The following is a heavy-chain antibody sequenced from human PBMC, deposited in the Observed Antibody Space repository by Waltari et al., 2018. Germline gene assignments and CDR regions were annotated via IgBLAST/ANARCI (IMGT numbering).Heavy chain of an antibody. CDR1: GGSISSYY. CDR3: ARGSALYCSGGSCYSEEAFDI. D-gene: IGHD2-15*01. Sequence: QVQLQESGPGLVKPSETLSLTCTVSGGSISSYYWIWIRQPAGKGLEWIGRIYTSGSTNYNPSLKSRVTMSVDTSKNQFSLKLSSVTAADTAVYYCARGSALYCSGGSCYSEEAFDIWGQGTMVTVSS. CDR2: IYTSGST. J-gene: IGHJ3*02. V-gene: IGHV4-4*07.